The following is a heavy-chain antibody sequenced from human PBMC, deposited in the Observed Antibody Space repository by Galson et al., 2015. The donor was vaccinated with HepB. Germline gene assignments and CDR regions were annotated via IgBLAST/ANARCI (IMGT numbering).Heavy chain of an antibody. D-gene: IGHD1-26*01. Sequence: SVKVSCKASGGTFSSYAISWVRQAPGQGLEWMGRIIPILGIANYAQKFQGRVTVTADKSTSTAYMELSSLRSEDTAVYYCATEPLRGSSQYYYYMDVWGKGTTVTVSS. CDR3: ATEPLRGSSQYYYYMDV. CDR1: GGTFSSYA. J-gene: IGHJ6*03. CDR2: IIPILGIA. V-gene: IGHV1-69*04.